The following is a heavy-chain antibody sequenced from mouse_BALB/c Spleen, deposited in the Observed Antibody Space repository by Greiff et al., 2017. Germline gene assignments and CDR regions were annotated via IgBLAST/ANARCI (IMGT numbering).Heavy chain of an antibody. V-gene: IGHV5-6-5*01. CDR1: GFTFSSYA. Sequence: EVQVVESGGGLVKPGGSLKLSCAASGFTFSSYAMSWVRQTPEKRLEWVASISSGGSTYYPDSVKGRFTISRDNARNILYLQMSSLRSEDTAMYYCARDEGFAYWGQGTLVTVSA. CDR2: ISSGGST. CDR3: ARDEGFAY. J-gene: IGHJ3*01.